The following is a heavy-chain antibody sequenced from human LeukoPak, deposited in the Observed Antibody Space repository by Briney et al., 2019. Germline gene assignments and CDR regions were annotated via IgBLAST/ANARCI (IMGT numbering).Heavy chain of an antibody. CDR2: IYWDDEK. J-gene: IGHJ5*02. Sequence: TLSLTCAVSGGSIIVAAYSWSWIRQPPGKGLEWLALIYWDDEKRYSPSLKSGLTITKDTSKNQVVLTMTNMDPVDTATYYCAHTRRADSSGLLAWFDPWGQGTLVTVSS. CDR3: AHTRRADSSGLLAWFDP. D-gene: IGHD3-22*01. CDR1: GGSIIVAAYS. V-gene: IGHV2-5*08.